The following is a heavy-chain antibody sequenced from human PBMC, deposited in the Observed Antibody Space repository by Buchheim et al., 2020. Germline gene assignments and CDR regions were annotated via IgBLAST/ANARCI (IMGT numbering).Heavy chain of an antibody. D-gene: IGHD3-10*01. Sequence: QVQLVESGGGLVKPGGSLRLSCAASGFTFSDYYMSWIRQAPGKGLEWVSYISSSGSTIYYADSVKGRFTISRDNAKNSLYLQMNNLRAEDTAVYYCARDLLLWFRELPRRDNWFDPWGQGTL. CDR2: ISSSGSTI. V-gene: IGHV3-11*01. CDR1: GFTFSDYY. CDR3: ARDLLLWFRELPRRDNWFDP. J-gene: IGHJ5*02.